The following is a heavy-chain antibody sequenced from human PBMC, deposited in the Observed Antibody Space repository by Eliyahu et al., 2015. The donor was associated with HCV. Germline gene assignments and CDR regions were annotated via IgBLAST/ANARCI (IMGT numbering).Heavy chain of an antibody. D-gene: IGHD3-22*01. V-gene: IGHV3-13*01. CDR1: GFTFSSHD. CDR2: IGTAGDT. CDR3: ARGDRHYYPFAY. Sequence: EVQLVESGGGLVQPGGSLRLSCAASGFTFSSHDMHWVRLRAGKGLEWVSGIGTAGDTYYPGSVKGRFTISRENAKNSLYLQMNCLRAEDTAVYYCARGDRHYYPFAYWGRGTLVTVSP. J-gene: IGHJ4*02.